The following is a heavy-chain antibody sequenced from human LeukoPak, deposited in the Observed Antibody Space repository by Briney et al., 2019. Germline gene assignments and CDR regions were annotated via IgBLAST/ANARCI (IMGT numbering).Heavy chain of an antibody. CDR2: ISSSSGKT. V-gene: IGHV1-18*01. CDR3: ARDHTSSSWWFDP. J-gene: IGHJ5*02. CDR1: GYTFIIYG. Sequence: ASVTVSCKASGYTFIIYGISWLRQAPGQGLEWMGWISSSSGKTNSAQKFQGRVTMTTDTSTSTAYMELRSLRFDDTALYYCARDHTSSSWWFDPWGQGTLVTVSS. D-gene: IGHD6-6*01.